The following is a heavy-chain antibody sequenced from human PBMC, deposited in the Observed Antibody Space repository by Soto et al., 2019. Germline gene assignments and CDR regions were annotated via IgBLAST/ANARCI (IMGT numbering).Heavy chain of an antibody. V-gene: IGHV3-21*01. CDR3: AREASWVVAGLRYSGMDV. CDR2: ISSSSSYI. CDR1: GFTFSSYS. J-gene: IGHJ6*02. D-gene: IGHD6-19*01. Sequence: GGSLRLSCAASGFTFSSYSMNWVRQAPGKGLEWVSSISSSSSYIYYADSVKGRFTISRDNAKNSLYLQMNSLRAEDTAVYYCAREASWVVAGLRYSGMDVWGQGTTVTVSS.